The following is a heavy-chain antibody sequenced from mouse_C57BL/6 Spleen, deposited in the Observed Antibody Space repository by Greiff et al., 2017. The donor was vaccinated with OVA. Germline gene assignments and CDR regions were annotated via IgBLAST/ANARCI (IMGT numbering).Heavy chain of an antibody. D-gene: IGHD3-2*02. V-gene: IGHV1-52*01. CDR3: ARGDSSGSYYFGY. Sequence: QVQLKQPGAELVRPGSSVKLSCKASGYTFTSYWMHWVKQRPIQGLEWIGNIDPSDSGTHYNQKFKDKATLTVDKSSSTAYMQLSSLTSEDSAVDYGARGDSSGSYYFGYWGQGTTLTVSS. J-gene: IGHJ2*01. CDR2: IDPSDSGT. CDR1: GYTFTSYW.